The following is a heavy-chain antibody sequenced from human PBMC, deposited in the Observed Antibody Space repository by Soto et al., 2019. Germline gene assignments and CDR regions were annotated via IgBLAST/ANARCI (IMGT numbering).Heavy chain of an antibody. CDR1: GFSFGDYA. J-gene: IGHJ4*02. V-gene: IGHV3-7*03. Sequence: QPGGSLRLSCTGSGFSFGDYAINWVRQAPGKGLEWVANIKQDESEKYYVDSVKGRFTISRDNAKNSLYLQMNSLRAEDTALYYCARIVRDIGVIAPHLDSWGLGTLVTVS. CDR3: ARIVRDIGVIAPHLDS. CDR2: IKQDESEK. D-gene: IGHD3-10*01.